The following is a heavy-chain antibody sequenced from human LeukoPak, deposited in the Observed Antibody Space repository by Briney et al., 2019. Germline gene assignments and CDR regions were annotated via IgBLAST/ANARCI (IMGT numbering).Heavy chain of an antibody. Sequence: SETLSLTCTVSGGSISSGGYYWSWIRQHPGKGLEWIGYIYYSGSTYYNPSLKSRITISVDTSKNQFSLKLSSVTAADTAVYYCARGTGTAMVHRYYGMDVWGQGTTVTVSS. J-gene: IGHJ6*02. V-gene: IGHV4-31*03. CDR2: IYYSGST. CDR3: ARGTGTAMVHRYYGMDV. D-gene: IGHD5-18*01. CDR1: GGSISSGGYY.